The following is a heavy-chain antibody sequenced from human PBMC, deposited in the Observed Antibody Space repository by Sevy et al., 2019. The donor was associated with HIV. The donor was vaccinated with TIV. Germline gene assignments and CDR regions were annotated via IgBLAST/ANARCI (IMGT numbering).Heavy chain of an antibody. CDR1: GGSITSLY. V-gene: IGHV4-59*08. CDR2: TYYNGHI. Sequence: GSLRLSCTVSGGSITSLYWDWIRQPPGKGLEWIANTYYNGHINYNPSLKSRFTLSLDTSKNQFSLRLSSVTAADTAMYYCAGENAWGRGYSWGQGTLVTVSS. D-gene: IGHD1-26*01. CDR3: AGENAWGRGYS. J-gene: IGHJ4*02.